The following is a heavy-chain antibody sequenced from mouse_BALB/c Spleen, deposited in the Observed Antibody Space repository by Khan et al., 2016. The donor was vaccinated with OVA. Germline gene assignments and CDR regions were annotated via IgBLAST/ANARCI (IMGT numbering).Heavy chain of an antibody. J-gene: IGHJ3*01. CDR3: ARLAYYYDSEGFAY. D-gene: IGHD1-1*01. Sequence: EVELVESGGDLVEPGGSLKLSCAASRFTFSTYGMSWVRQTPDKRLEWVATISTGGHYTYYPDSVRGRFTISRDNAKNTLYLQMTSLKSEDTAMFYWARLAYYYDSEGFAYWGQGTLVTVSA. CDR2: ISTGGHYT. V-gene: IGHV5-6*01. CDR1: RFTFSTYG.